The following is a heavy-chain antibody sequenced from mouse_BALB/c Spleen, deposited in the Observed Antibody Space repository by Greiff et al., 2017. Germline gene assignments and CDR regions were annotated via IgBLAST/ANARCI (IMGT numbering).Heavy chain of an antibody. J-gene: IGHJ4*01. D-gene: IGHD1-1*01. CDR2: IYPYNGGT. CDR1: GYTFTDYN. Sequence: EVMLVESGPELVKPGASVKISCKASGYTFTDYNMHWVKQSHGKSLEWIGYIYPYNGGTGYNQKFKSKATLTVDNSSSTAYMELRSLTSEDAAVYYCARGHYGSSSYAMDYWGQGTSVTVSS. CDR3: ARGHYGSSSYAMDY. V-gene: IGHV1S29*02.